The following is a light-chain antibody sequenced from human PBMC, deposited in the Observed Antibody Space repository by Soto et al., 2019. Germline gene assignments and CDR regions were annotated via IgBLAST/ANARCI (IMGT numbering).Light chain of an antibody. CDR2: LNSDGSH. Sequence: QLVLTQSPSASASLGASVKLTCTLSSGHSSYAIAWHQQQPEKGPRYLMKLNSDGSHSKGDGIPDRFSGSNSGAERYLTISSLQSEDEADYYCQTWGTGIQWVFGGGTKLTVL. CDR3: QTWGTGIQWV. CDR1: SGHSSYA. J-gene: IGLJ3*02. V-gene: IGLV4-69*01.